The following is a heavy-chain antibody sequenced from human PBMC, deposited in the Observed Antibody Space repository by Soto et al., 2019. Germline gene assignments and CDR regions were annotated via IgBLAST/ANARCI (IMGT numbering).Heavy chain of an antibody. D-gene: IGHD2-2*01. J-gene: IGHJ4*02. CDR1: GYSFTSYW. CDR3: AINSHYCSSTSCYPYY. CDR2: IYPGDSDT. V-gene: IGHV5-51*01. Sequence: GESLKISCKGSGYSFTSYWIGWVRQMPGKVLEWMGIIYPGDSDTRYSPSFQGQVTISADKSISTAYLQWSSLKASDTAMYYCAINSHYCSSTSCYPYYWGQGXLVTVYS.